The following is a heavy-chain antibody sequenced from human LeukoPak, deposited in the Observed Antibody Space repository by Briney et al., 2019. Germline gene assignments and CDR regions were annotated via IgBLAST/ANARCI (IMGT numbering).Heavy chain of an antibody. CDR2: IIPIFGTA. D-gene: IGHD6-19*01. J-gene: IGHJ4*02. Sequence: SVKVSCKASGGTFSSYAISWVRQAPGQGLEWMGGIIPIFGTANYAQKFQGRVTITADESTSTAYMELSSLRSEDTAVYYCATLPSFLAVAGQIDYWGQGTLVTVSS. CDR1: GGTFSSYA. CDR3: ATLPSFLAVAGQIDY. V-gene: IGHV1-69*13.